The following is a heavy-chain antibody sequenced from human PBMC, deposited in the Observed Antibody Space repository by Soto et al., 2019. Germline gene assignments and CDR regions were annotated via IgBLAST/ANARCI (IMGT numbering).Heavy chain of an antibody. J-gene: IGHJ6*02. V-gene: IGHV5-51*01. CDR1: GYIFSNYW. D-gene: IGHD2-21*01. Sequence: PWESLKISCKGSGYIFSNYWIGWVRQMPGKGLEWMGIIYPGDSDTRYSPSFQGQVTISVDKSMSTGSLQWRSLKASDTATYYSARQRREASDGCVLCPMDVWGQGTTVTVSS. CDR3: ARQRREASDGCVLCPMDV. CDR2: IYPGDSDT.